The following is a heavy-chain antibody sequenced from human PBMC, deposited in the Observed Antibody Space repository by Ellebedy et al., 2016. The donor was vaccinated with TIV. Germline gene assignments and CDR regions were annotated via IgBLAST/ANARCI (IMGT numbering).Heavy chain of an antibody. CDR2: ISGSGGST. CDR3: ARHPSVAGPGDV. D-gene: IGHD6-19*01. Sequence: RGSLRLSCAASGFTSSSYAMSWVRQAPGKGLEWVSAISGSGGSTYYADAVKGRFTISRDNSKNTLYLKMNSLRAEDTAVYYWARHPSVAGPGDVWGQGTTVTVSS. J-gene: IGHJ6*02. V-gene: IGHV3-23*01. CDR1: GFTSSSYA.